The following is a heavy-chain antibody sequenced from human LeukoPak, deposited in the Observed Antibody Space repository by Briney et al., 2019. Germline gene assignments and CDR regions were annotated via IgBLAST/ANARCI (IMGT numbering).Heavy chain of an antibody. CDR3: ARQKTELRRGRLLYFQH. Sequence: PSETLSLTCSVSGGSISSSDYYWGWIRQPPGKGLEWIGSIHYVGSTYYNPSLKSRVTISVDTSNTQFSLNLSSVTAADTAVYYCARQKTELRRGRLLYFQHWGQGTLVTVSS. CDR1: GGSISSSDYY. CDR2: IHYVGST. J-gene: IGHJ1*01. D-gene: IGHD3-22*01. V-gene: IGHV4-39*01.